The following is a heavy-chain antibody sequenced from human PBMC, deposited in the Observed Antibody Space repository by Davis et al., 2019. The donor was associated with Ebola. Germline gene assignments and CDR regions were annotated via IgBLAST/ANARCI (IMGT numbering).Heavy chain of an antibody. CDR1: GYTFTSYG. V-gene: IGHV1-18*01. J-gene: IGHJ6*02. CDR2: ISAYNGNT. Sequence: AASVTVSCKASGYTFTSYGISWVRQAPGQGLEWMGWISAYNGNTNYAQKLQGRVTMTTDTSTSTAYMELRSLRSDDTAVYYCAREMIWGGSYVYYYGMDVWGQGTTVTVSS. D-gene: IGHD1-26*01. CDR3: AREMIWGGSYVYYYGMDV.